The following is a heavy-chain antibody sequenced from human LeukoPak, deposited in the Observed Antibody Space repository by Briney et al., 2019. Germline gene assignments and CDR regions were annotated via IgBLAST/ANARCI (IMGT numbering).Heavy chain of an antibody. V-gene: IGHV4-39*07. J-gene: IGHJ6*03. CDR2: INHSGST. Sequence: SEALSLTCTVSGGSISSSSYYWSWIRQPPVKGLEWIGEINHSGSTNYNPSLKSRVTISVDTSKNQFSLKLSSVTAADTAVYYCARGRFSSRSRYYYMDVWGKGTTVTVSS. CDR1: GGSISSSSYY. D-gene: IGHD6-13*01. CDR3: ARGRFSSRSRYYYMDV.